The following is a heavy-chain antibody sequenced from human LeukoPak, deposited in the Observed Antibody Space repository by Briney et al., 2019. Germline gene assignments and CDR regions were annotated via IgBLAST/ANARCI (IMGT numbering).Heavy chain of an antibody. J-gene: IGHJ5*02. V-gene: IGHV4-39*01. Sequence: PSETLSLTCTVSGGSISSSSYYWGWIRQPPGKGLEWIGSIYYSGSTYYNPSLKSRVTISVDTSKNQFSLKLSSVTAADTAVYYCARRRAQGWFDPWGQGTLVTVSS. CDR3: ARRRAQGWFDP. CDR1: GGSISSSSYY. CDR2: IYYSGST.